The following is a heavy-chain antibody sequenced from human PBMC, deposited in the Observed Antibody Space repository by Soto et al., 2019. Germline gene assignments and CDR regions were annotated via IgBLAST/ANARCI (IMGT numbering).Heavy chain of an antibody. Sequence: SETLSLTCTVSGGSISSYYWSWIRQPPGKGLEWIGYIYYSGSINYNPSLKSRVTISVDTSKNQFSLKLTSVTDADTAVYYCVRHMRGASNAFDIWGQGTMVTVSS. CDR2: IYYSGSI. CDR3: VRHMRGASNAFDI. CDR1: GGSISSYY. V-gene: IGHV4-59*08. D-gene: IGHD3-16*01. J-gene: IGHJ3*02.